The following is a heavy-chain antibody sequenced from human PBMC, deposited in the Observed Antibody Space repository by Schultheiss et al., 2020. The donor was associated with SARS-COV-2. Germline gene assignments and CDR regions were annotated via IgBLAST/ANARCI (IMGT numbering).Heavy chain of an antibody. J-gene: IGHJ4*02. D-gene: IGHD2-21*01. CDR3: ARESPRIPVDY. CDR1: GFTFSSYG. CDR2: IYSGGST. Sequence: GGSLRLSCAASGFTFSSYGMHWVRQAPGKGLEWVSVIYSGGSTYYADSVKGRFTISRDNAKNSLYLQMNSLRAEDTAVYYCARESPRIPVDYWGQGTLVTVSS. V-gene: IGHV3-NL1*01.